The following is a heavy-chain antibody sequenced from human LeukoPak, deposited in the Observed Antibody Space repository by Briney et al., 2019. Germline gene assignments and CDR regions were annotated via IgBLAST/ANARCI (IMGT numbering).Heavy chain of an antibody. J-gene: IGHJ4*02. CDR3: AKHVGVLYY. V-gene: IGHV3-23*01. Sequence: GGSLRLSCTASGFTFSDYTMSWVRQAPGKGLEWVSAVSYSGLSTYYVDSVKGRFTISRDNSKNTLFLQMNSLRAEDTALYYCAKHVGVLYYWGQGTLVTVSS. CDR1: GFTFSDYT. CDR2: VSYSGLST. D-gene: IGHD2-21*01.